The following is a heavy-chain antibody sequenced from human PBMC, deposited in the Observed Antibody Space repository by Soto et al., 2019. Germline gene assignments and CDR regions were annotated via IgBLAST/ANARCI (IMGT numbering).Heavy chain of an antibody. J-gene: IGHJ3*01. CDR3: ARENFGVIIHDAFDL. CDR2: IYDSETT. D-gene: IGHD2-8*01. V-gene: IGHV4-31*01. Sequence: QVQLQESGPGLVMPSQTLSLTCTVSGDSVSSGGYYWNWIRQHPGRGLEWLGYIYDSETTYYNPSLESLLSISVDASKNQFSLKVTSVTPADTAVYYCARENFGVIIHDAFDLWGQGTMVTVSS. CDR1: GDSVSSGGYY.